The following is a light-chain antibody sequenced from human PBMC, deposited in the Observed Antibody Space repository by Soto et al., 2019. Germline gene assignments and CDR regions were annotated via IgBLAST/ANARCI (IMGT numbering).Light chain of an antibody. CDR2: EVN. CDR1: SSDIGAYDY. V-gene: IGLV2-14*01. J-gene: IGLJ1*01. CDR3: SSYAGSSNV. Sequence: SALTQPASLSGSPGQSITISCTGTSSDIGAYDYVSWFQQHPGKAPKLMISEVNNRPSGVSNRFSGSKSGNTASLTVSGLQAEDEGDYYCSSYAGSSNVFGTGTKVTVL.